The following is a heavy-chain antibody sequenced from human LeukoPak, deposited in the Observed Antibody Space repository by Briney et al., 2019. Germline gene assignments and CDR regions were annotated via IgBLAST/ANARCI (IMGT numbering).Heavy chain of an antibody. Sequence: GGSLRLSCAASGFIFSSYWMSWVRQAPGKGLEWVANIKQDGSEKYYVDSVKGRFTISRDNAKNSLYVQMNSLRAEDTAVYYCALPRTLDYWGQGTLVTVSS. CDR1: GFIFSSYW. J-gene: IGHJ4*02. CDR3: ALPRTLDY. CDR2: IKQDGSEK. V-gene: IGHV3-7*01.